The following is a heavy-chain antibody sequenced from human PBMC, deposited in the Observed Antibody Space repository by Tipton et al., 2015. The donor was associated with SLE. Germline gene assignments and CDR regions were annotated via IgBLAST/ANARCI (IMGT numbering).Heavy chain of an antibody. CDR1: GYTFTSFA. V-gene: IGHV7-4-1*02. CDR2: MNTDTGNP. J-gene: IGHJ4*02. D-gene: IGHD1-26*01. CDR3: ARDPNTGSLDY. Sequence: QLVQSGAEVKKPGASVKVSCKASGYTFTSFAISWVRQAPGQGLEWLGWMNTDTGNPTYGQGFTGRFVLSLDTSVRTAYLHISSLKTEDTAVYYCARDPNTGSLDYWGQGTLVTVSS.